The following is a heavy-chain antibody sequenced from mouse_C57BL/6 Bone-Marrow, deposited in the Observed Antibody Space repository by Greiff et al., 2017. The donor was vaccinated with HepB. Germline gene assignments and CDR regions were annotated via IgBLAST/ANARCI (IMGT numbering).Heavy chain of an antibody. J-gene: IGHJ4*01. CDR2: INPGSGGT. V-gene: IGHV1-54*01. Sequence: QVQLQQSGAELVRPGTSVKVSCKVSGYAFTNYLIEWVKQRPGQGLVWVGVINPGSGGTNYNAKFKGKATLTADKSSSPANMELSRLTSEDSAVYFDASKAMDYWGQGTSVTVSS. CDR3: ASKAMDY. CDR1: GYAFTNYL.